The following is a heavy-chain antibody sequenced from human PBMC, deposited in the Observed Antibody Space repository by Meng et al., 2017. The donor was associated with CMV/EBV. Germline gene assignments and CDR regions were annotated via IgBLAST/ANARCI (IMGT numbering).Heavy chain of an antibody. D-gene: IGHD2-15*01. CDR1: ISSGGYY. J-gene: IGHJ5*02. V-gene: IGHV4-31*02. CDR2: IYYSGST. CDR3: ARGARYCSGGSCSSGFDP. Sequence: ISSGGYYWSWIRQHPGKGLEWIGYIYYSGSTYYNPSLKSRVTISVDTSKNQFSLRLSSVTAADTAVYYCARGARYCSGGSCSSGFDPWGQGTLVTVSS.